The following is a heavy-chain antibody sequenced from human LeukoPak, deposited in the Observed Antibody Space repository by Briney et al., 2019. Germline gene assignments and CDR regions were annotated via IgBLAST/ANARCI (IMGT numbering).Heavy chain of an antibody. CDR3: SRLSAVAGSDY. Sequence: SETLSLTCTVSGGSISSSSYYWGWIRQPPGKGLQWIGSIYYSGVTYYNPSLESRVTMSVDTSKNQFSLRLTSVTAADTAVYYCSRLSAVAGSDYWGQGTLVTVSS. V-gene: IGHV4-39*01. J-gene: IGHJ4*02. CDR1: GGSISSSSYY. D-gene: IGHD6-19*01. CDR2: IYYSGVT.